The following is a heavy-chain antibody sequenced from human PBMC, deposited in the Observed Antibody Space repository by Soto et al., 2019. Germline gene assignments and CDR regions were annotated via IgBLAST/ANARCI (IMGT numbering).Heavy chain of an antibody. CDR2: FYISGTP. V-gene: IGHV4-4*07. J-gene: IGHJ6*02. Sequence: SETLSLTCTVSGGSMSSYYWSWVRQPAGKGLEWIGRFYISGTPNYNPSLKSRVTMSLDTSKNQFSLHLTSVTAADTAVYFCARDTDYYGSMDVWGPGTTVTVSS. CDR1: GGSMSSYY. CDR3: ARDTDYYGSMDV. D-gene: IGHD3-10*01.